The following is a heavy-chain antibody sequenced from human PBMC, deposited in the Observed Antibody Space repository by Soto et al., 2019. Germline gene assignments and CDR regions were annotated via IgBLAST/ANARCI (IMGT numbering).Heavy chain of an antibody. Sequence: SGGSLRLSCAASGFTFDDYAMHWVRQAPGKGLEWVSGISWNSGSIGYADSVKGRFTISRDNAKNSLYLQMNSLRAEDTALYYCAKDGEYSSSYFDYWGQGTLVTVSS. V-gene: IGHV3-9*01. D-gene: IGHD6-6*01. CDR2: ISWNSGSI. CDR1: GFTFDDYA. J-gene: IGHJ4*02. CDR3: AKDGEYSSSYFDY.